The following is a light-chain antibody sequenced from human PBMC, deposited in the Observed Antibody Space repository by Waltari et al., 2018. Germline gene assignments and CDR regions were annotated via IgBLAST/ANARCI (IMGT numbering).Light chain of an antibody. CDR1: SSAVGGYNY. V-gene: IGLV2-14*01. CDR3: SSYTSSSTYVV. Sequence: QSALTQPASVSGSPGQSITISCTGTSSAVGGYNYVPWYQQHPGKGPKLIIYDGSKRPSGVSKRVSGSKSGNTASLTISALQAEDEADYYCSSYTSSSTYVVFGGGTKLTVL. J-gene: IGLJ2*01. CDR2: DGS.